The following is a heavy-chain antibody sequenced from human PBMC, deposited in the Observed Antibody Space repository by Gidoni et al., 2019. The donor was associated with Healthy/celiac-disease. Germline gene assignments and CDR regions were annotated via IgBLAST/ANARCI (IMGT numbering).Heavy chain of an antibody. CDR2: IYYSGST. J-gene: IGHJ5*02. V-gene: IGHV4-59*01. CDR3: ARWTSRGYDILTGYHNWFDP. Sequence: QVQLQESGPGLVKPSETLSLTCTVSGGSISSYYLRWIRQPPGKGLEWIGYIYYSGSTNYNPSLKSRVTISVDTSKNQFSLKLSSVAAADTAVYYCARWTSRGYDILTGYHNWFDPWGQGTLVTVSS. CDR1: GGSISSYY. D-gene: IGHD3-9*01.